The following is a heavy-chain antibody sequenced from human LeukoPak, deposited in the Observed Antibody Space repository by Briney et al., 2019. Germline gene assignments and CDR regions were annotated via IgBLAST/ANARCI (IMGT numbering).Heavy chain of an antibody. CDR1: GFTFSSYG. J-gene: IGHJ3*02. V-gene: IGHV3-33*01. CDR2: TWYDGSNK. D-gene: IGHD3-10*01. CDR3: ARVHWGNYYLNAFDI. Sequence: GGSLRLSCAASGFTFSSYGMHWVRQAPGKGLEWVAVTWYDGSNKYYADSVKGRFTISRDNPKNTLYLQMNSLRVEDTAVYYCARVHWGNYYLNAFDIWGQGTMVTISS.